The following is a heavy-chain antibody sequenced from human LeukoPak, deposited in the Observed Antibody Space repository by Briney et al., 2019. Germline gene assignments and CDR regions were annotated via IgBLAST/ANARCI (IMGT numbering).Heavy chain of an antibody. Sequence: ASVKVSCKASGYTFTDYYMHWVRQASGQGLEWMGWINSNTGGTKYAQNFQGRVTMTRDTSISTAYMELSSLRSEDTAVYYCARGGFGSGSYSDYWGQGTLVTVSS. J-gene: IGHJ4*02. CDR1: GYTFTDYY. D-gene: IGHD3-10*01. CDR2: INSNTGGT. CDR3: ARGGFGSGSYSDY. V-gene: IGHV1-2*02.